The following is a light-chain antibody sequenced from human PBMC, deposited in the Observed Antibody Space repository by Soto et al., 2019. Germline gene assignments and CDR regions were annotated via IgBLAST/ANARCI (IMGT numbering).Light chain of an antibody. J-gene: IGKJ3*01. CDR2: KAS. V-gene: IGKV1-5*03. CDR3: QQYNSYVT. CDR1: QGISSR. Sequence: DIPMTQSPSTLSASVGDRVTITCRASQGISSRLAWYQQKPGKAPKLLIYKASSLESGAPSRFSGSGSGTEFTLTISSLQPDDFATYYCQQYNSYVTFGPGTKVEIK.